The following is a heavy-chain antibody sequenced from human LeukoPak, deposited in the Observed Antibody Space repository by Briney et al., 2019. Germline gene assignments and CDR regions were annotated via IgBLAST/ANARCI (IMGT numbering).Heavy chain of an antibody. D-gene: IGHD3-22*01. Sequence: GGSLRLSCAASGFTFSSFDMHWIRQAPGKGLEWVAVITSDGSDQYHADSVKGRFTVSRDNSKKTLYLQMNSLRADDMAVYYCALDYYDVTGYSRGWDYWGQGTLVAVSS. V-gene: IGHV3-30*04. CDR1: GFTFSSFD. CDR3: ALDYYDVTGYSRGWDY. J-gene: IGHJ4*02. CDR2: ITSDGSDQ.